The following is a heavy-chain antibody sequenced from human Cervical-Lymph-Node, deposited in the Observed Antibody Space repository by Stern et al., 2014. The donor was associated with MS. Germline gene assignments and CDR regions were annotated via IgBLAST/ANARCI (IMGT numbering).Heavy chain of an antibody. D-gene: IGHD6-19*01. CDR1: RFNFDDYA. CDR3: AKDISSGRWEAQYYYGMDV. V-gene: IGHV3-9*01. Sequence: QLVESGGGLVQPGRSLRLSCAGSRFNFDDYAMHWVRQAPGRGLEWVSSISWNSGSMEYADSVKGLFTISRDNAKNSLYLQMDSLRVEDTAIYYCAKDISSGRWEAQYYYGMDVWGQGTTVTVSS. J-gene: IGHJ6*02. CDR2: ISWNSGSM.